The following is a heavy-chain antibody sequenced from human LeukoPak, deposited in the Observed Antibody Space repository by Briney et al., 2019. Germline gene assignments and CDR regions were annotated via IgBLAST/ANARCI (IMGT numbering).Heavy chain of an antibody. CDR2: IIPIFGTA. V-gene: IGHV1-69*05. CDR1: GSTFSSYA. Sequence: GASVKVSCKASGSTFSSYAIGWVRQAPGQGLEWMGGIIPIFGTANYAQKFQGRVTITTDESTSTAYMELSSLRSEDTAVYYCASTQRYCSSTSCSYYFDYWGQGTLVTVSS. J-gene: IGHJ4*02. CDR3: ASTQRYCSSTSCSYYFDY. D-gene: IGHD2-2*01.